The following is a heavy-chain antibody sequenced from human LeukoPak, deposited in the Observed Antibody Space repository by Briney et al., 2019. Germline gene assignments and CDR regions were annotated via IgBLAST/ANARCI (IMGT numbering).Heavy chain of an antibody. CDR1: GYTFTSYG. CDR2: ISAYNGNT. V-gene: IGHV1-18*01. CDR3: ARDPRCYYDSTIAFVY. J-gene: IGHJ4*02. Sequence: GASVKVSCKASGYTFTSYGISWVRQAPGQGLEWMGWISAYNGNTNYAQKLQGGVTMTTDTSTSTAYMEQRSLRSDDTAVYYCARDPRCYYDSTIAFVYWGQGTLVAVSS. D-gene: IGHD3-22*01.